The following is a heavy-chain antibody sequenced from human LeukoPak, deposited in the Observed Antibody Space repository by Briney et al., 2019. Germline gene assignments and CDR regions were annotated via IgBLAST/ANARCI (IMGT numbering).Heavy chain of an antibody. CDR3: ARVGVRWLQLPHSYFDY. CDR1: GYSISSGYY. Sequence: SETLSLTCTVSGYSISSGYYWGWIRQPPGKGLEWIGSIYHSGSTYYNPSLKSRVTISVDTSKNQFSLKLSSVTAADTAVYYCARVGVRWLQLPHSYFDYWGQGTLVTVSS. CDR2: IYHSGST. J-gene: IGHJ4*02. D-gene: IGHD5-24*01. V-gene: IGHV4-38-2*02.